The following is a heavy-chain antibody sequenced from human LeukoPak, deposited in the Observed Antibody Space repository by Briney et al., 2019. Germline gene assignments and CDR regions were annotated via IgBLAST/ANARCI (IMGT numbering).Heavy chain of an antibody. D-gene: IGHD5-12*01. V-gene: IGHV5-51*01. Sequence: GESLKISCKGSGYSFTSYWIGWVRQMPGKGLEWMGIIYPGDSDTRYSPSFQGQVTISADKSISTAYLQWSSLKASDTAMYYCARYDLDVYSGDEDKYAFDIWGQGTMVTVSS. J-gene: IGHJ3*02. CDR3: ARYDLDVYSGDEDKYAFDI. CDR1: GYSFTSYW. CDR2: IYPGDSDT.